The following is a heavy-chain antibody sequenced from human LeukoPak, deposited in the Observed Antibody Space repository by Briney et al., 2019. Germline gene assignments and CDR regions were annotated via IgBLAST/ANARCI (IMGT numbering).Heavy chain of an antibody. CDR1: GFTFRTYS. Sequence: PGGSLRLSCAASGFTFRTYSMNWVRQAPGKGLEWIASVSKSSSYIYHADSVRGRFTISRDNTNNSLYLQMNSLRAEDTAVYYCAKGSGVHYWGQGTLVIVSS. J-gene: IGHJ4*02. D-gene: IGHD3-10*01. CDR3: AKGSGVHY. CDR2: VSKSSSYI. V-gene: IGHV3-21*01.